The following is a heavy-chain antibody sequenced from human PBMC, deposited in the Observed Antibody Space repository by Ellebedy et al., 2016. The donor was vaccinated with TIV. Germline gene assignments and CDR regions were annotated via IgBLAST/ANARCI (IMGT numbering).Heavy chain of an antibody. J-gene: IGHJ6*02. D-gene: IGHD5-24*01. V-gene: IGHV3-33*01. CDR2: IWFDGSHK. CDR3: VRDMRDYYYYGMDV. Sequence: PGGSLRLSCAASGFTFSSYGMHWVRQAPDKGLEWVAVIWFDGSHKYCVDSVKGRFTISRDNSKNTLYLQMNSLRAEDTAVYYCVRDMRDYYYYGMDVWGQGTTVTVSS. CDR1: GFTFSSYG.